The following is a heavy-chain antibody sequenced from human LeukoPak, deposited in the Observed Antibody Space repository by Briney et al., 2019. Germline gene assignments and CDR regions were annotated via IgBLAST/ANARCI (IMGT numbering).Heavy chain of an antibody. CDR1: GYTFTSHH. V-gene: IGHV1-8*01. CDR2: LNPNSGNT. D-gene: IGHD7-27*01. J-gene: IGHJ4*02. Sequence: WASVKVSCKASGYTFTSHHINWMRQATGQGLEWMGWLNPNSGNTAYAQKIQDRVTMTWDTSISTAYMELTSLRSDDTAVYYCARGRPTNLGGIYWGQGTLVTVSS. CDR3: ARGRPTNLGGIY.